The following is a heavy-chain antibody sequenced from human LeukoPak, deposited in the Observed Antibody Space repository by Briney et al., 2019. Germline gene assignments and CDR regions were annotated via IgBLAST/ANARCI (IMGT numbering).Heavy chain of an antibody. CDR3: AKDQGRITMVRGVLLDY. CDR2: ISSSGSYM. D-gene: IGHD3-10*01. Sequence: GGSLRLSCAASGFTFSSYSMNWVRQAPGKGLEWVSSISSSGSYMYHADSVKGRFTISRDNAKNSLYLQMNSLRAEDTAVYYCAKDQGRITMVRGVLLDYWGQGTLVTVSS. J-gene: IGHJ4*02. V-gene: IGHV3-21*06. CDR1: GFTFSSYS.